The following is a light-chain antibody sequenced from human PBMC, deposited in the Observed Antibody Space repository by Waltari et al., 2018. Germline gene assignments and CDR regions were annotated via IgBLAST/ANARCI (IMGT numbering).Light chain of an antibody. CDR1: TRNAGGYNY. CDR2: DVS. V-gene: IGLV2-14*03. Sequence: QSALTPPASVSGSPGQSTTIPRTGTTRNAGGYNYVSWYQQHPGKPPKHIIYDVSNRPSGVSNRFSGSKSGSTASLTISGLQAEDEADYYCSSYTSSSVVVFGGGTKLTVL. CDR3: SSYTSSSVVV. J-gene: IGLJ2*01.